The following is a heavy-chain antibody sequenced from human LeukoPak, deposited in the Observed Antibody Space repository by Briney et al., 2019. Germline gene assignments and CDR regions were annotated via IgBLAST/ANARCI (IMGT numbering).Heavy chain of an antibody. J-gene: IGHJ4*02. D-gene: IGHD2-2*01. V-gene: IGHV3-9*01. CDR3: AKDPGIRSRVKYYFDY. Sequence: PGRSLRLSRAASGFTFDDYAMHWVRQAPGKGLEWVSGISWNSGSIGYADSVKGRFTISRDNAKNSLYLQMNSLRAEDTALYYCAKDPGIRSRVKYYFDYWGQGTLVTVSS. CDR2: ISWNSGSI. CDR1: GFTFDDYA.